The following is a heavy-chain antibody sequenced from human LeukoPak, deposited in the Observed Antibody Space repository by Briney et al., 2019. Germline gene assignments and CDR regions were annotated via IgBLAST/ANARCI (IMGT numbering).Heavy chain of an antibody. V-gene: IGHV1-18*01. J-gene: IGHJ4*02. CDR2: ISAYNGNT. CDR1: GYTFTSYG. CDR3: AGNLMDTAMARSLDY. D-gene: IGHD5-18*01. Sequence: ASVXVSCKASGYTFTSYGISWVRQAPGQGLEWMGWISAYNGNTNYAQKLQGRVTMTTDTSTSTAYMELRSLRSDDTAVYYCAGNLMDTAMARSLDYWGQGTLVTVSS.